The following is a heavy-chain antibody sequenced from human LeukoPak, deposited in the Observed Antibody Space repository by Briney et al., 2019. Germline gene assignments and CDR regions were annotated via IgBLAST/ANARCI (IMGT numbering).Heavy chain of an antibody. V-gene: IGHV3-33*01. Sequence: GGSLRLSCKASGFTFSDYGMHWVRQPPGKGLEWVAIIWYDGSNKTYEDSVKGRFTISRDNSKNTLYLQMNSLRAEDTAVYYCARGVDYYENSGTIDYWGQGTLVTVSS. CDR1: GFTFSDYG. CDR2: IWYDGSNK. CDR3: ARGVDYYENSGTIDY. D-gene: IGHD3-22*01. J-gene: IGHJ4*02.